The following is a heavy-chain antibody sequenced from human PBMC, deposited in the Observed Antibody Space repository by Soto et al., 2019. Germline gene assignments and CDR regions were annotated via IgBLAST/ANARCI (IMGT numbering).Heavy chain of an antibody. CDR3: ARPRYCDILTGYYQNWFDP. CDR1: GGSFSGYY. D-gene: IGHD3-9*01. CDR2: INHSGST. J-gene: IGHJ5*02. Sequence: SETLSLTCAVYGGSFSGYYWSWIRQPPGKGLEWIGEINHSGSTNYNPSLKSRVTISVDTSKNQFSLKLSSVTAADTAVYYCARPRYCDILTGYYQNWFDPWGQGTLVTVSS. V-gene: IGHV4-34*01.